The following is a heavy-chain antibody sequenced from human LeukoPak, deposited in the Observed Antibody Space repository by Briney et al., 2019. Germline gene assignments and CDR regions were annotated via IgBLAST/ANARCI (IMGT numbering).Heavy chain of an antibody. CDR1: GGSISSHY. CDR3: ARERGYDFWSGSWFDP. V-gene: IGHV4-4*07. CDR2: IYTSGST. Sequence: SETLSLTCTVSGGSISSHYWSWIRQPAGKGLEWIGRIYTSGSTNYNPSLKSRVTMSVDTSKNQFSLKLSSVTAADTAVYYCARERGYDFWSGSWFDPWGQGTLVTVSS. D-gene: IGHD3-3*01. J-gene: IGHJ5*02.